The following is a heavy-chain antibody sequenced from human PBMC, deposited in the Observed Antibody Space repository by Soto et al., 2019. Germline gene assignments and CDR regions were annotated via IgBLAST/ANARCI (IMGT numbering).Heavy chain of an antibody. Sequence: QVQLQESGPGLVKPSETLSLTCTVSGGSISSYYWSWIRQPPGKGLEWIGYIYYSGSTNYNPSLKSRVTTSVDTSKNQFSLKLSSVTAADTAVYYCARATTYCGGDCSIFDYWGQGTLVTVSS. V-gene: IGHV4-59*01. CDR1: GGSISSYY. D-gene: IGHD2-21*01. CDR2: IYYSGST. J-gene: IGHJ4*02. CDR3: ARATTYCGGDCSIFDY.